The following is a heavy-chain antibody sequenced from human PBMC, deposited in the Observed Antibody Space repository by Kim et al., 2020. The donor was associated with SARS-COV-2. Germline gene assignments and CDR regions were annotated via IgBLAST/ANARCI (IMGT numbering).Heavy chain of an antibody. CDR1: GYTFTSYG. Sequence: ASVKVSCKASGYTFTSYGISWVRQAPGQGLEWMGWISAYNGNTNYAQKLQGRVTMTTDTSTSTAYMELRSLRSDDTAVYYCARDGDIVVQTDGNAFDIWGQGTMVTVSS. V-gene: IGHV1-18*01. D-gene: IGHD2-2*01. J-gene: IGHJ3*02. CDR2: ISAYNGNT. CDR3: ARDGDIVVQTDGNAFDI.